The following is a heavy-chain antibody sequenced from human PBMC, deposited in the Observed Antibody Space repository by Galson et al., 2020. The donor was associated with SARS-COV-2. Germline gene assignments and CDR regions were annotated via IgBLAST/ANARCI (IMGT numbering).Heavy chain of an antibody. V-gene: IGHV3-74*01. Sequence: TGGSLRLSCAASGFTFSSCWMHWVRQAPGKGLVWLSRINSDGSSTSYADSVKGRFTISRDNAKNTLYLQMNSLRAEDTAVYYCARVGTRSGWKYYFDYWGQGTLVTVSS. CDR2: INSDGSST. CDR3: ARVGTRSGWKYYFDY. D-gene: IGHD6-19*01. J-gene: IGHJ4*02. CDR1: GFTFSSCW.